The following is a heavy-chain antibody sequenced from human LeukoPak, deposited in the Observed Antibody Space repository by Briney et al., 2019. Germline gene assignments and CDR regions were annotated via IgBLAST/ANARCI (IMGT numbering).Heavy chain of an antibody. CDR1: GFPFRIRW. J-gene: IGHJ4*02. D-gene: IGHD4-4*01. V-gene: IGHV3-74*03. CDR3: ATDLDYTFDY. CDR2: IKKDGFFS. Sequence: GGSLRLSCTASGFPFRIRWMHWVRQAPGKRLVWISLIKKDGFFSTYADSVKGRFTISRDDAKNTLYLQMDSLRADDTAVYYCATDLDYTFDYWGRGTLVTVSS.